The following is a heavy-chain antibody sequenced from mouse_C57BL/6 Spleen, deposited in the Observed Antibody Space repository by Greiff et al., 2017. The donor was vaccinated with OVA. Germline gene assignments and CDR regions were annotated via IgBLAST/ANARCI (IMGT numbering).Heavy chain of an antibody. CDR2: IYPGDGDT. Sequence: VKVVESGPELVKPGASVKISCKASGYAFSSSWMNWVKQRPGKGLEWIGRIYPGDGDTNYNGKFKGKATLTADKSSSTAYMQLSSLTSEDSAVYFCARWGYGNYVDYWGQGTTLTVSS. D-gene: IGHD2-1*01. CDR1: GYAFSSSW. CDR3: ARWGYGNYVDY. J-gene: IGHJ2*01. V-gene: IGHV1-82*01.